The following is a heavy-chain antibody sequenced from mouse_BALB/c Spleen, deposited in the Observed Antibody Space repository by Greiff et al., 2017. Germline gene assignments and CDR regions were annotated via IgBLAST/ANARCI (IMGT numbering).Heavy chain of an antibody. CDR1: GFNIKDTY. CDR2: IDPENGNT. CDR3: ASSSDYERRDWYFDV. J-gene: IGHJ1*01. V-gene: IGHV14-3*02. D-gene: IGHD2-4*01. Sequence: EVQLQQSGAELVKPGASVKLSCTASGFNIKDTYMHWVKQRPEQGLEWIGWIDPENGNTIYDPKFQGKASITADTSSNTAYLQLSSLTSEDTAVYYCASSSDYERRDWYFDVWGAGTTVTVSS.